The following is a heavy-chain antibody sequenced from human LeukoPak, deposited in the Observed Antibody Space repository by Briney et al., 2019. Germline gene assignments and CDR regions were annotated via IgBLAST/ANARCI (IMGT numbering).Heavy chain of an antibody. J-gene: IGHJ6*02. D-gene: IGHD1-1*01. V-gene: IGHV3-30*03. CDR3: WGEQPRYYYYGMDV. CDR2: ISYDGSNK. Sequence: GGSLRLSCAASGFTFSSYGMHWVRQAPGKGLEWVAVISYDGSNKYYADSVKGRFTISRDNSKNTLYLQMNSLRAEDTAVYYCWGEQPRYYYYGMDVWGQGTTVTVSS. CDR1: GFTFSSYG.